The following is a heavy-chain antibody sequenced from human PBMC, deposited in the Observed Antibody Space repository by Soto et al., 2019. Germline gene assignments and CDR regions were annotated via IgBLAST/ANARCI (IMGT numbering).Heavy chain of an antibody. CDR2: INHRGST. CDR1: GGSFSGYY. J-gene: IGHJ5*02. CDR3: ARVGIRGVIPRFDP. Sequence: SETPSLTCAVYGGSFSGYYWSWIRQPPGKGLEWIGEINHRGSTNYNPSLKSRVTISVDTSKNQFSLKLSSVTAADTAVYYCARVGIRGVIPRFDPWGQGTLVTVSS. V-gene: IGHV4-34*01. D-gene: IGHD3-10*01.